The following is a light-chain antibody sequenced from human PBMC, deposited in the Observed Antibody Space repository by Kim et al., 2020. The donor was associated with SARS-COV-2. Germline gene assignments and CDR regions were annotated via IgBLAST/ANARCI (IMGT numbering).Light chain of an antibody. CDR3: TSYTSTSTLV. V-gene: IGLV2-14*03. CDR1: GSDVGGYIV. Sequence: GQSITISCTGTGSDVGGYIVVSWYQQQPGKAPKLIIYDVSLRPSGVSDRFSGSKSGNRASLTIFGLQAEDEADYYCTSYTSTSTLVFGGGTQLTVL. CDR2: DVS. J-gene: IGLJ2*01.